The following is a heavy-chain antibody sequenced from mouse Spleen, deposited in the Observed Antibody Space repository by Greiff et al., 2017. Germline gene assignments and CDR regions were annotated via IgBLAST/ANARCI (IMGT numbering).Heavy chain of an antibody. CDR3: ARHEDLSYAMDY. V-gene: IGHV1-62-2*01. CDR1: GYTFTEYT. Sequence: VHLVESGAELVKPGASVKLSCKASGYTFTEYTIHWVKQRSGQGLEWIGWFYPGSGSIKYNEKFKDKATLTADKSSSTVYMELSRLTSEDSAVYFCARHEDLSYAMDYWGQGTSVTVSS. J-gene: IGHJ4*01. CDR2: FYPGSGSI.